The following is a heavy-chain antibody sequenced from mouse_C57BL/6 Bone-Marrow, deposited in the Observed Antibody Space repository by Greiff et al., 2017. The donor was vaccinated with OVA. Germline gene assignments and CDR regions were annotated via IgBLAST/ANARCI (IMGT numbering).Heavy chain of an antibody. V-gene: IGHV1-82*01. Sequence: QVQLQQSGPELVKPGASVKLSCKASGYAFSSSWMNWVKQRPGKGLEWIGRIYPGDGDTNYNGKFKGKATLTADKSSSTAYMQLSSLTSEDSAVYFCTVVFDYWGQGTTLTVSS. CDR1: GYAFSSSW. CDR3: TVVFDY. J-gene: IGHJ2*01. CDR2: IYPGDGDT. D-gene: IGHD1-1*01.